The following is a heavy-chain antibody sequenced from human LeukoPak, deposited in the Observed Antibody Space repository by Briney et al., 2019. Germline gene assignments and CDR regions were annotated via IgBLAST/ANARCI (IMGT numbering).Heavy chain of an antibody. CDR2: ISYDGSNK. CDR3: ARQVVTWFDP. CDR1: GFTFSSYG. Sequence: PGGSLRLSCAASGFTFSSYGMHWVRQAPGKGLEWVAVISYDGSNKYYADSVKGRFTISRDNPKNTLYLQMNSLRAEDTAVYYCARQVVTWFDPWGQGTLVTVSS. J-gene: IGHJ5*02. D-gene: IGHD2-21*02. V-gene: IGHV3-30*03.